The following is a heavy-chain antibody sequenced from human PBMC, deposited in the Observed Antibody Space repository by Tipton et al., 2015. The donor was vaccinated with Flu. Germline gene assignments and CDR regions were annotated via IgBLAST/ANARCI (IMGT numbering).Heavy chain of an antibody. Sequence: SLRLSCAGSGFTFSHYEMHWVRQVTGKGLEWVSGIGPTDDPYYPGSVKGRFTISRENAKNSLYLQMNSLRAEDTAVYYCTRDLYGSGGDWFDPWGQGTLVTVSS. V-gene: IGHV3-13*05. CDR2: IGPTDDP. CDR1: GFTFSHYE. CDR3: TRDLYGSGGDWFDP. J-gene: IGHJ5*02. D-gene: IGHD3-10*01.